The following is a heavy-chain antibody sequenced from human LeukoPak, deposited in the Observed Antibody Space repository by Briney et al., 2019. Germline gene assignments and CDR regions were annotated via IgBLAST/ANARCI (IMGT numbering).Heavy chain of an antibody. CDR3: ARGGLRYFDWLLPRAYLDY. V-gene: IGHV3-53*01. CDR2: IYSGGST. D-gene: IGHD3-9*01. Sequence: GGSLRLSCAASGFTVSSNYMSWVRQAPGKGLEWVSVIYSGGSTYYADSVKGRFTISRDNSKNTLYLQMNSLRAEDTAVYYCARGGLRYFDWLLPRAYLDYWGQGTLVTVSS. CDR1: GFTVSSNY. J-gene: IGHJ4*02.